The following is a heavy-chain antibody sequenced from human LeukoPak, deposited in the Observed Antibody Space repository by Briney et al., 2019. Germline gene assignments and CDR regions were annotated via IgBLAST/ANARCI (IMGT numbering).Heavy chain of an antibody. V-gene: IGHV4-59*08. Sequence: SETLSLTCTVSGGSIRPHFCSWLRQPPGKGLECIGYFYYGGSTNYNPSLKSRVTISVDTSKNQFSLKVTSVTAADTAVYYCARQDSCYLGGRTRYHYGMDVWGQGTTVTVSS. D-gene: IGHD2-2*01. CDR3: ARQDSCYLGGRTRYHYGMDV. CDR2: FYYGGST. J-gene: IGHJ6*02. CDR1: GGSIRPHF.